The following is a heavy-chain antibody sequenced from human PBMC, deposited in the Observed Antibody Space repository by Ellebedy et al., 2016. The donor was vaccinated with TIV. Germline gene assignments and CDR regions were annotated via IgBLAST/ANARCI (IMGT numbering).Heavy chain of an antibody. CDR2: INHHGTS. Sequence: SETLSLXXEIDLPSFSGYYWAWIRQPPGKGLEWIGDINHHGTSKYISSLKSRVTISLDTSKKQFSLNITSVTAADTAFYYCARGSMVRGLAGWGQGTLVTVSS. J-gene: IGHJ4*02. V-gene: IGHV4-34*01. CDR3: ARGSMVRGLAG. D-gene: IGHD3-10*01. CDR1: LPSFSGYY.